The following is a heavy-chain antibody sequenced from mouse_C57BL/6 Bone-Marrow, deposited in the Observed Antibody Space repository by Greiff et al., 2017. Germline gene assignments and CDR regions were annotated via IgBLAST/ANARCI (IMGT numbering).Heavy chain of an antibody. CDR1: GYTFTSYW. CDR2: IYPGSGST. J-gene: IGHJ2*01. V-gene: IGHV1-55*01. D-gene: IGHD1-1*01. Sequence: QVQLQQSGAELVKPGASVKMSCKASGYTFTSYWITWVKQRPGQGLEWIGDIYPGSGSTNYNEKFKSKATLTVDTSSSTAYMHLSSLTSEDSAVYYCARSRYYGSSLDYWGQGTTLTVSS. CDR3: ARSRYYGSSLDY.